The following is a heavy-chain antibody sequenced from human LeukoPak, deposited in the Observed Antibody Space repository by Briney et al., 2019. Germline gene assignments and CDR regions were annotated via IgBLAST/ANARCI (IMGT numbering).Heavy chain of an antibody. CDR1: GGSFSGYY. Sequence: SETLSLTCAVYGGSFSGYYWSWIRQPPGKGLEWVGEINHSGSTNYNPSLKSRVTISVDTSKNQFSLKLSSVTAADTAVYYCARSRLTMVRGVIGGGAFDIWGQGTMVTVSS. CDR3: ARSRLTMVRGVIGGGAFDI. J-gene: IGHJ3*02. D-gene: IGHD3-10*01. V-gene: IGHV4-34*01. CDR2: INHSGST.